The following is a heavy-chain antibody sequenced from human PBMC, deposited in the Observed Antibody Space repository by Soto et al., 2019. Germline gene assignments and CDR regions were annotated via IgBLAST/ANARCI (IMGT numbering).Heavy chain of an antibody. Sequence: PSGCLRICCAASGFTVSSYAMSWVRQAPGKGLEWVSVISGSGSTYSADSVKGRFTISRDSSKNTVYLQMNSLRAEDTAVYYCAKALRFTFTTGYYMDVWGRGTTVTVSS. D-gene: IGHD3-16*01. CDR3: AKALRFTFTTGYYMDV. V-gene: IGHV3-23*01. J-gene: IGHJ6*03. CDR2: ISGSGST. CDR1: GFTVSSYA.